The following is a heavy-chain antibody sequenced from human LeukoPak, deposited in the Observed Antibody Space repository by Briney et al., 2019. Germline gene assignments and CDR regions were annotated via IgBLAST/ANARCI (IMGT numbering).Heavy chain of an antibody. Sequence: PSETLSLTRSVSGGSVNSGSYYWSWIRQPPGKGLEWIGYIYYNGIANYNPSLKSRVTISLDTSKNQFSLKLTSVTPADTAVYYCARDNIAAAGTSVYWGQGTLVTVSS. CDR2: IYYNGIA. D-gene: IGHD6-13*01. V-gene: IGHV4-61*01. CDR1: GGSVNSGSYY. J-gene: IGHJ4*02. CDR3: ARDNIAAAGTSVY.